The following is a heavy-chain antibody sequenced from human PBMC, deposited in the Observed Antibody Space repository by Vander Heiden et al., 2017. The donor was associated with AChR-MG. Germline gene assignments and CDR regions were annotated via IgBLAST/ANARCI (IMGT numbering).Heavy chain of an antibody. D-gene: IGHD6-6*01. Sequence: QVQLVESGGGVVQPGRSLRLAWAASGFTFSSYSVHWVRQAPGKGLEWVAIISFDGSNKYYADSVKGRFTISRDNSKSTLYLQMNSLRPEDTAVYFCAKVYSSSSLLSAFDVWGQGTMVTVSS. CDR3: AKVYSSSSLLSAFDV. J-gene: IGHJ3*01. CDR1: GFTFSSYS. V-gene: IGHV3-30-3*01. CDR2: ISFDGSNK.